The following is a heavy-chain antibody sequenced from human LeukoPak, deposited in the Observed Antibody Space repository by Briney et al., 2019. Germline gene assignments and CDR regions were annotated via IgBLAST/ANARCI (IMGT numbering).Heavy chain of an antibody. CDR1: GFIFSNYG. CDR3: ARRAGAYSHPYDY. CDR2: IRYDGSNK. Sequence: TGGSLRLSCAASGFIFSNYGMHWVRQTPGKGLEWVAFIRYDGSNKYYADSVKGRFTISRDNSKNTLYVQMNSLRAEDTAVYYCARRAGAYSHPYDYWGQGTLVTVSS. V-gene: IGHV3-30*02. D-gene: IGHD4/OR15-4a*01. J-gene: IGHJ4*02.